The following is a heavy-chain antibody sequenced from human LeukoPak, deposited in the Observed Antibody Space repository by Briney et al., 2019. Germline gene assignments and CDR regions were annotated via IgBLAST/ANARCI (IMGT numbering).Heavy chain of an antibody. D-gene: IGHD5-18*01. CDR3: ARHSGPIQLWTYGMDV. Sequence: PSETLSLTCTVSGGSISSYYWSWIRQPPGKGLEWIGYIYYSGSTNYNPSLKSRVTISVDTSKNQFSLKLSSVTAADTAMYYCARHSGPIQLWTYGMDVLGQGTTVTVS. CDR1: GGSISSYY. V-gene: IGHV4-59*08. CDR2: IYYSGST. J-gene: IGHJ6*02.